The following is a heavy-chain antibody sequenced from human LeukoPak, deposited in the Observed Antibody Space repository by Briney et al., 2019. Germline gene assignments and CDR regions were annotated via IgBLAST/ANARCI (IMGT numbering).Heavy chain of an antibody. CDR2: IYTSGST. V-gene: IGHV4-4*07. D-gene: IGHD1-26*01. CDR3: ARDGTVEATKGVFDY. J-gene: IGHJ4*02. Sequence: SETLSLTCTVSGGSISSYYWSWIRQPAGKGLEWIGRIYTSGSTNYNPSLKSRVTMSVDTSKNQFSLKLSSVTAADTAVYYCARDGTVEATKGVFDYWGQGTLVTVSS. CDR1: GGSISSYY.